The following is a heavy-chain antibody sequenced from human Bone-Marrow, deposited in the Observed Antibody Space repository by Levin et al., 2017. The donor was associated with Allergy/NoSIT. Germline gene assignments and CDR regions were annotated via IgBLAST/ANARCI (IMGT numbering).Heavy chain of an antibody. J-gene: IGHJ6*03. CDR1: GYSFTSYW. CDR3: ARVVPGDCGSTSCWGRAHYYMDV. Sequence: GESLKISCKGSGYSFTSYWIGWVRQTPGKGLEWMWIIYPGDSDTRYSPSFQGQVTISADNSISTAYLQWSSLKASDTAMYYCARVVPGDCGSTSCWGRAHYYMDVWGKGTTVTVSS. V-gene: IGHV5-51*01. CDR2: IYPGDSDT. D-gene: IGHD2-2*01.